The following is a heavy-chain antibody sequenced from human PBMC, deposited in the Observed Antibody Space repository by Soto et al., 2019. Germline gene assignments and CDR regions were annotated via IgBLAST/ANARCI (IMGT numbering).Heavy chain of an antibody. CDR3: ARQSIAAAGTSGNYNWFDP. J-gene: IGHJ5*02. CDR2: IYYIGST. D-gene: IGHD6-13*01. V-gene: IGHV4-31*03. Sequence: PSETLSLTCTVSGGSISSGGYYWSWIRQHPGKGLEWIGYIYYIGSTYYNPSLKSRVSISVDTSKNQLSLKLSSVTAADTAVYYCARQSIAAAGTSGNYNWFDPWGQGTLVTVSS. CDR1: GGSISSGGYY.